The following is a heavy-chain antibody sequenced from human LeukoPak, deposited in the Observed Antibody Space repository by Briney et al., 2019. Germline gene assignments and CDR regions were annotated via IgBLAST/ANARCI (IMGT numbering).Heavy chain of an antibody. CDR1: GFTFSIYW. V-gene: IGHV3-7*01. Sequence: GGSLRPSCVASGFTFSIYWMSWVRQAPGRGPEWLAIIKEDGSVIWDVESVRGRFTISRDNAKNSVYLEMNSLRAEDTAVYYCARGSGRQQLEQNYWGQGNLVTVSS. CDR2: IKEDGSVI. D-gene: IGHD6-13*01. CDR3: ARGSGRQQLEQNY. J-gene: IGHJ4*02.